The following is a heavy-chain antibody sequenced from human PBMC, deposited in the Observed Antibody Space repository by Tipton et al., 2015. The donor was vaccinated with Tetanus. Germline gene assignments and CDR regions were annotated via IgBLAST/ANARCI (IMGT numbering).Heavy chain of an antibody. CDR2: IYPGDSDT. J-gene: IGHJ2*01. Sequence: VQLVQSGAEVKKPGESLKISCKGSGYSFSTYWIGWVRQMPGKGLEWMGIIYPGDSDTTYSPSFQGQVTISADRYMSTAYLQWRSLKASDTAMYFCARRLGPYTGDHIWQFDLWGRGTLVPVFS. CDR1: GYSFSTYW. D-gene: IGHD7-27*01. V-gene: IGHV5-51*01. CDR3: ARRLGPYTGDHIWQFDL.